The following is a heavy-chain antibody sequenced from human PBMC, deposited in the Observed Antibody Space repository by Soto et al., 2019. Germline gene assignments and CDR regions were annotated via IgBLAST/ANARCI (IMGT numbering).Heavy chain of an antibody. D-gene: IGHD6-6*01. V-gene: IGHV3-11*06. Sequence: GGSLRLSCAASGFTFSDYYMSWIRQAPGKGLEWVSYISSSSSYTNYADSVKGRFTISRDNAKNSLYLQMNSLRVEDTAVYYCARAGTVEYSSSSSGGIYYYYGMDVWGQGTTVTVSS. CDR3: ARAGTVEYSSSSSGGIYYYYGMDV. CDR1: GFTFSDYY. J-gene: IGHJ6*02. CDR2: ISSSSSYT.